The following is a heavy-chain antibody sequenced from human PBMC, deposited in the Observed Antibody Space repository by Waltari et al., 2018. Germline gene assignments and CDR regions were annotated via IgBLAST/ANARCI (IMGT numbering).Heavy chain of an antibody. CDR1: GFTLNNYA. D-gene: IGHD3-10*01. J-gene: IGHJ4*02. CDR3: VKETAYGYYFDN. Sequence: EVQLLESGGGLIPPGGSLTLSCAASGFTLNNYAMNWTRQAPGKGLEWVSVIYSGGGAYYADSVKGRFTISRDNSKNTLYLQMSSLRLEDTAVYYCVKETAYGYYFDNWGQGTLVSVSS. CDR2: IYSGGGA. V-gene: IGHV3-23*03.